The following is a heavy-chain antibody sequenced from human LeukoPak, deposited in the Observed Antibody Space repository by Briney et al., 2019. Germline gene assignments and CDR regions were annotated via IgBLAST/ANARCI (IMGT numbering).Heavy chain of an antibody. CDR3: ARGAKDSSGYYYEFGYFDL. V-gene: IGHV1-18*01. CDR1: GYTFTSYG. Sequence: ASVKVSCKASGYTFTSYGISWVRQAPGQGFEWMGWISAYNGNTNYAQKLQGRVTMTTDTSTSTAYMELRSLRSDDTAVYYCARGAKDSSGYYYEFGYFDLWGRGTLVTVSS. J-gene: IGHJ2*01. D-gene: IGHD3-22*01. CDR2: ISAYNGNT.